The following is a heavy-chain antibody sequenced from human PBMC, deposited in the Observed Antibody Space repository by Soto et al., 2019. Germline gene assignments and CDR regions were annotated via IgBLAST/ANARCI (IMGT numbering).Heavy chain of an antibody. Sequence: ASVKVSCKASGYTFTSYAMHWVRQAPGQRLEWMGWINAGNGNTKYSQKFQGRVTITRDTSASTAYMELSSLRSEDTAVYYCARDLEQLVVDDYYYYYGKDGCDQGTRVTAS. J-gene: IGHJ6*02. CDR1: GYTFTSYA. CDR2: INAGNGNT. V-gene: IGHV1-3*01. D-gene: IGHD6-13*01. CDR3: ARDLEQLVVDDYYYYYGKDG.